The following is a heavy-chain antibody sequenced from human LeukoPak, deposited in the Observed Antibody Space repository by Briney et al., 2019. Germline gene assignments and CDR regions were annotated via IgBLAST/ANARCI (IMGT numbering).Heavy chain of an antibody. D-gene: IGHD4-23*01. V-gene: IGHV1-69*05. CDR1: GGTFSSYA. CDR3: ARTYGDNSFNY. Sequence: GSSVKVSCKASGGTFSSYAISWVRQAPGQGLGWMGRIIPIFGTANYAQKFQGRVTITTDESTSTAYMELSSLRSEDTAVYYCARTYGDNSFNYWGQGTLVTVSS. CDR2: IIPIFGTA. J-gene: IGHJ4*02.